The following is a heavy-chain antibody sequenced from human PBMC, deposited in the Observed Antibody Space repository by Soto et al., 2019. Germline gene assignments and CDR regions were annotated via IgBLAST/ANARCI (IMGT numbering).Heavy chain of an antibody. Sequence: ASVKVSCKASCYTFTSYGISWVRQAPGQGLEWMGWISVYNGNTNYAQKLQGRVTMTTDTSTSTAYMELRSLRSDDTAVYYCASGWFGEFVYYFDYWGQGTLVTVSS. J-gene: IGHJ4*02. CDR1: CYTFTSYG. CDR3: ASGWFGEFVYYFDY. V-gene: IGHV1-18*01. CDR2: ISVYNGNT. D-gene: IGHD3-10*01.